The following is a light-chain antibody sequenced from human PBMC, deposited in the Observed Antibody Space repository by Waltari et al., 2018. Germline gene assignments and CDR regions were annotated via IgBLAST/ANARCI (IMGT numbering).Light chain of an antibody. J-gene: IGKJ4*01. Sequence: EIVMTQSPATVSVSPGERVTLSCRASQTIRSTFLAWYQQKPGQAPSLLIHGVSSRASGIPARFSASGSGTEFTLTISSLQSEDFAVYYCQQYSDLPLTFGGGTKVEIK. CDR3: QQYSDLPLT. CDR1: QTIRST. V-gene: IGKV3-15*01. CDR2: GVS.